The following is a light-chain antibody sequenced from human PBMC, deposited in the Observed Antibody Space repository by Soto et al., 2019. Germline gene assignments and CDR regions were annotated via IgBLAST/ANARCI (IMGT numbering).Light chain of an antibody. CDR1: QSLLYSDGNSY. V-gene: IGKV2-30*01. CDR2: KVS. Sequence: DVVMTQSPLSLPVTLGQPASISCRSSQSLLYSDGNSYVNWLQQRPGESPRRLIFKVSNRDSGVPDRFCGRGSGTDFTLKISRVEAEDVGIYYCMQRTHWPHTFGQGTKVDIK. J-gene: IGKJ1*01. CDR3: MQRTHWPHT.